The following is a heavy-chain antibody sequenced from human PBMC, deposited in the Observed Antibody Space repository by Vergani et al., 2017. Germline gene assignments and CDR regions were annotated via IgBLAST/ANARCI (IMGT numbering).Heavy chain of an antibody. D-gene: IGHD3-10*01. CDR2: IYYSGST. CDR3: ARGPGLTMVRGVFDY. CDR1: GGSISSYY. V-gene: IGHV4-59*08. Sequence: QVQLQESGPGLVKPSETLSLTCTVSGGSISSYYWSWIRQPPGKGLEWIGYIYYSGSTYYNPSLKSRVTISVDTSKNQFSLKLRSVTAADTAVYYCARGPGLTMVRGVFDYWGQGTLVTVSS. J-gene: IGHJ4*02.